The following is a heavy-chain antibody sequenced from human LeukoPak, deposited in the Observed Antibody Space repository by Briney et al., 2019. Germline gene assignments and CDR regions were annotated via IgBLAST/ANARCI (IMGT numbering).Heavy chain of an antibody. D-gene: IGHD3-16*01. V-gene: IGHV4-34*01. CDR1: GGSFSGYY. CDR3: ATFRWGVGFEY. Sequence: PSETLSLTCAVYGGSFSGYYSTFLRQPPRKGPEWIGEISHSGSTNYNPSLKSRVTISVDTSRNEFSLRLKSVTAADTAVYYCATFRWGVGFEYWGQGTLVTVSS. J-gene: IGHJ4*02. CDR2: ISHSGST.